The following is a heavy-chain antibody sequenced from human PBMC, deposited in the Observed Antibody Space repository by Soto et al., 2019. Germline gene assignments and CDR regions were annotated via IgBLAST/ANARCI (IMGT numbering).Heavy chain of an antibody. Sequence: SETLSLTCAVYGGSFSGYYWSWIRQPPGKGLEWIGEINHSGSTNYNPSLKSRVTISVDTSKNQFSLKLGSVTAADTAVYYCARATFRYCSSTSCYGNNWFDPWGQGTLVTVSS. CDR3: ARATFRYCSSTSCYGNNWFDP. CDR2: INHSGST. V-gene: IGHV4-34*01. D-gene: IGHD2-2*01. J-gene: IGHJ5*02. CDR1: GGSFSGYY.